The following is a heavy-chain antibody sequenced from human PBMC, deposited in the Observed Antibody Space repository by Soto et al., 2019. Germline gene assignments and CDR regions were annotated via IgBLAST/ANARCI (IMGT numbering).Heavy chain of an antibody. CDR3: AGQTFTIAAASYGRSNWFDP. D-gene: IGHD6-25*01. J-gene: IGHJ5*02. CDR2: IYFTGNT. CDR1: GGSITSSSHF. V-gene: IGHV4-39*01. Sequence: SETLSLTCTVSGGSITSSSHFWGWVRQPPRKGLEWIGTIYFTGNTYYTPSLKSRLTMSIDTSKNEFSLRLNSVTAADTAVYYCAGQTFTIAAASYGRSNWFDPWGPGTLVTVSS.